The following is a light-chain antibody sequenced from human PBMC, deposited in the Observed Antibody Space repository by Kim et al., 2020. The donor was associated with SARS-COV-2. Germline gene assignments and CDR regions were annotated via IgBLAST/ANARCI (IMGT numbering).Light chain of an antibody. Sequence: DIQMIQSPSSLSASVGDRVTITCRASQGISNYLAWYQQKPGKVPKLLIYAASTLQSGVPSRFSGSGSGTDFTLTISSLQPEDVATYYCQKYNSAPPWTFGQETKVDIK. V-gene: IGKV1-27*01. CDR1: QGISNY. CDR2: AAS. CDR3: QKYNSAPPWT. J-gene: IGKJ1*01.